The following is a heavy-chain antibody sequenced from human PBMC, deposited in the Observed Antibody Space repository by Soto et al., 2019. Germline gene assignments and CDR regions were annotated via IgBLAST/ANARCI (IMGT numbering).Heavy chain of an antibody. CDR3: ARDGSTSWYSYDYHGMDV. Sequence: EVQLVESGGGLVQPGGSLRLSCAASGFTFRTYWLSWVRQVPGKGLEWVANINLDGSEKNYVDSVKGRFTISRDNARNSLYLQMSSLRAEDTALYYCARDGSTSWYSYDYHGMDVLGKGTTVTVSS. CDR1: GFTFRTYW. D-gene: IGHD5-18*01. J-gene: IGHJ6*04. CDR2: INLDGSEK. V-gene: IGHV3-7*05.